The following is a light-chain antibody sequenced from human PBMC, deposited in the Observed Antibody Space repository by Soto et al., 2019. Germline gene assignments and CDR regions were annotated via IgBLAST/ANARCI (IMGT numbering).Light chain of an antibody. CDR3: QQYNNWPPWT. J-gene: IGKJ1*01. CDR2: GAS. Sequence: EIVMTQSPAPQSLSPGERANLSCRASQSVSSNLAWYQQKPGQAHRLIVYGASTRATGIPARFSGSGSGTEFTLTISSLQSEDFAVYYCQQYNNWPPWTFGQGTKLDIK. CDR1: QSVSSN. V-gene: IGKV3-15*01.